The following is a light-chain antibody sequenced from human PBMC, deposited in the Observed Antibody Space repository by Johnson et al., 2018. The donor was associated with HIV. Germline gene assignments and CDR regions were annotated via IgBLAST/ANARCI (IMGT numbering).Light chain of an antibody. CDR1: SSNIGNNY. CDR2: ENN. J-gene: IGLJ1*01. V-gene: IGLV1-51*02. Sequence: QSVLTQPPSVSAAPGQKVTISCSGSSSNIGNNYVSWYQHLPGTAPKLLIYENNKRPSGIPDRFSGSKSGTSATLGITGLQTGAEADYYCGTWDTSLSARGVFGTGPTVTVL. CDR3: GTWDTSLSARGV.